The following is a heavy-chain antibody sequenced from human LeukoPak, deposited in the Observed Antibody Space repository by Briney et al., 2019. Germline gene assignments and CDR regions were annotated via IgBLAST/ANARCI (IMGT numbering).Heavy chain of an antibody. CDR1: GGSISSAGYY. V-gene: IGHV4-31*03. J-gene: IGHJ3*02. CDR2: IYHSGST. D-gene: IGHD3-22*01. Sequence: SETLSLTCTVSGGSISSAGYYWIWIRQHPGKGLEWIGYIYHSGSTYSNPSLKSRITISVDKSKNQFSLKLNSVTAADTAVYYCARTSYDSSGYYYVNAFDIWGQGTMVTVSS. CDR3: ARTSYDSSGYYYVNAFDI.